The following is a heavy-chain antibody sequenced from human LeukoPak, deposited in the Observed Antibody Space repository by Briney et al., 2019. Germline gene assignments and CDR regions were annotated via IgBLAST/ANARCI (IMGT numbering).Heavy chain of an antibody. J-gene: IGHJ4*02. CDR3: ARARQQLTGKKCYYFDY. Sequence: PGGSLRLSCAASGFTFSSYSMNWVRQAPGKGLEWASSISSSSSYIYYADSVKGRFTISRDNAKNSLYLQMSTLRAEDTAVYYCARARQQLTGKKCYYFDYWGQGTLVTVSS. CDR2: ISSSSSYI. CDR1: GFTFSSYS. D-gene: IGHD1-1*01. V-gene: IGHV3-21*01.